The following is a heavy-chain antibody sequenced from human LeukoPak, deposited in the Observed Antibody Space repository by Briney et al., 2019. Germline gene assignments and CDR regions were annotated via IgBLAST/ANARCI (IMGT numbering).Heavy chain of an antibody. CDR3: ARVALHRGVVVPAAPWGYWDWFDP. D-gene: IGHD2-2*01. CDR2: INPNSGGT. J-gene: IGHJ5*02. Sequence: ASVKVSCKASGYTFTGYYMHWVRQAPGQGLEWMGWINPNSGGTNYAQKFQGRVTMTRDTSIGTAYMELSRLRSDDTAVYYCARVALHRGVVVPAAPWGYWDWFDPWGQGTLVTVSS. CDR1: GYTFTGYY. V-gene: IGHV1-2*02.